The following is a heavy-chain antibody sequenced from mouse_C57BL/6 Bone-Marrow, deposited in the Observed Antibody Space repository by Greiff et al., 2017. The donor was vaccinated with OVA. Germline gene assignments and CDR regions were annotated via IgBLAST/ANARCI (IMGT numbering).Heavy chain of an antibody. CDR3: AVPYDYWYFDV. D-gene: IGHD2-3*01. CDR1: GYTFTSYW. J-gene: IGHJ1*03. V-gene: IGHV1-50*01. CDR2: IDPSDSYT. Sequence: QVQLQQPGAELVKPGASVKLSCKASGYTFTSYWMQWVKQRPGQGLEWIGEIDPSDSYTNYNQKFKGKATLTVDTSSSTAYMQLSSLTSEDSAVYYCAVPYDYWYFDVWGTGTTVTVSS.